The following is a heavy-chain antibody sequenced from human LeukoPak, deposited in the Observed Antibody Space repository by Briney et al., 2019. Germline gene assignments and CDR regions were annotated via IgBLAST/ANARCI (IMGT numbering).Heavy chain of an antibody. CDR2: IYYSGST. D-gene: IGHD3-10*01. Sequence: PSETLSLTCTVSGGSISSYYWSWIRQPPGKGLEWIGYIYYSGSTNYNPSLKSRVTISVDTSKNQFSLKLSSVTAADTAVYYCARDPRGSGSYYPFDYWGQGTLVTVSS. CDR1: GGSISSYY. CDR3: ARDPRGSGSYYPFDY. J-gene: IGHJ4*02. V-gene: IGHV4-59*01.